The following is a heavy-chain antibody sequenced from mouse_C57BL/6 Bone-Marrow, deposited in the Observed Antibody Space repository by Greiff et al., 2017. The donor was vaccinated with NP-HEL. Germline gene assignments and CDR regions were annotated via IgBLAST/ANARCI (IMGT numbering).Heavy chain of an antibody. CDR1: GFSLSTSGMG. CDR2: IYWDDDK. V-gene: IGHV8-12*01. J-gene: IGHJ1*03. CDR3: ARAPNYYDYDHWYFDV. Sequence: QVTLKESGPGILQSSQTLSLTCSFSGFSLSTSGMGVSWIRQPSGKGLEWLAHIYWDDDKRYNPSLKSRLTISKDTSRNQVFLKITSVDTADTATYYCARAPNYYDYDHWYFDVWGTGTTVTVSS. D-gene: IGHD2-4*01.